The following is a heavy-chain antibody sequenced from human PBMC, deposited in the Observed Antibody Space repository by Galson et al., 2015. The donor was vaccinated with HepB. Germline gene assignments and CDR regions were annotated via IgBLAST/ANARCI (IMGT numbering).Heavy chain of an antibody. V-gene: IGHV1-46*03. CDR3: ARDVTAVAGTGDY. Sequence: SVKVSCKASGYTFTSYYMHWVRQAPGQGLEWMGIISPSGGSTSYAQKFQGRVTMTRDTSTSTVYMELSSLRSEDTAVYYCARDVTAVAGTGDYWGQGTLVTVSS. D-gene: IGHD6-19*01. CDR1: GYTFTSYY. CDR2: ISPSGGST. J-gene: IGHJ4*02.